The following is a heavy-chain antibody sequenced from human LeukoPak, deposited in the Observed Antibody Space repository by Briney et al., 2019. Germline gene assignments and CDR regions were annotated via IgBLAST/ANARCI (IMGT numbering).Heavy chain of an antibody. Sequence: GGSLRLSCAASEFTFSNFWMSWLRQASGKGLEWVASIKQDGSEKYYVDSVRGRFTISRDNAKNSLYLRMNSLRAEDTALYYCARAPGEGWFDPWGQGTLVTVSS. CDR1: EFTFSNFW. V-gene: IGHV3-7*01. CDR2: IKQDGSEK. D-gene: IGHD4-17*01. J-gene: IGHJ5*02. CDR3: ARAPGEGWFDP.